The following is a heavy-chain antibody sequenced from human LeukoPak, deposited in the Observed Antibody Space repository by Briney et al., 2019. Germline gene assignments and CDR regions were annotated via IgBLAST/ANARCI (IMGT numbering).Heavy chain of an antibody. J-gene: IGHJ4*02. V-gene: IGHV4-61*02. CDR1: GGSLSSGGYY. CDR3: ARDQTYSGSGIYTYFDY. Sequence: SETLSLTCTVSGGSLSSGGYYWSWIRQPAGKGLEYLGRIHSSGSTNYNPSLTSRVTISRVTSKNHYSLKLSSVTATDTAVYYCARDQTYSGSGIYTYFDYWGQGILVTVSS. D-gene: IGHD3-10*01. CDR2: IHSSGST.